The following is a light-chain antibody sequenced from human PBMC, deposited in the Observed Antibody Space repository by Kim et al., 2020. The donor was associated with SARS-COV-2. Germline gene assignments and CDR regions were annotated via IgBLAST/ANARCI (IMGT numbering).Light chain of an antibody. CDR1: NYHGGGEG. CDR3: SAWDRSLSAWV. J-gene: IGLJ3*02. Sequence: ATPTCIRNNYHGGGEGAAWLQQHQGHPPKLLSYRNDNRPSGISERLSASKSGNTASLTITGLQPEDEADYYCSAWDRSLSAWVFGGGTQLTVL. CDR2: RND. V-gene: IGLV10-54*01.